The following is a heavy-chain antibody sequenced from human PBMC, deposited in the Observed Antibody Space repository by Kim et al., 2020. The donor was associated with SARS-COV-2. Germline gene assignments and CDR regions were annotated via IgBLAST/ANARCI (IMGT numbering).Heavy chain of an antibody. J-gene: IGHJ4*02. CDR2: ISSSSSYT. CDR1: GFTFSDYY. Sequence: GGSLRLSCAASGFTFSDYYMSWIRQAPGKGLEWVSYISSSSSYTNYADSVKGRFTISRDNAKNSLYLQMNSLRAEDTAVYYCARVYFWSGYPEVYYFDYWGQGTLVTVSS. D-gene: IGHD3-3*01. CDR3: ARVYFWSGYPEVYYFDY. V-gene: IGHV3-11*05.